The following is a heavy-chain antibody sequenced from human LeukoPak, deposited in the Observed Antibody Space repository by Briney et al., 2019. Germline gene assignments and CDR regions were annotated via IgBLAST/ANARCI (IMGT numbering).Heavy chain of an antibody. Sequence: SETLSLTCTVSGGSISSSSYYWGWIRQPPGKGLEWIGSIYYSGSTYYNPSPKSRVTISVDTSKNQFSLKLSSVTAADTAVYYCARRMRPYYYYGMDVWGQGTTVTVSS. CDR1: GGSISSSSYY. V-gene: IGHV4-39*07. J-gene: IGHJ6*02. CDR3: ARRMRPYYYYGMDV. D-gene: IGHD2-15*01. CDR2: IYYSGST.